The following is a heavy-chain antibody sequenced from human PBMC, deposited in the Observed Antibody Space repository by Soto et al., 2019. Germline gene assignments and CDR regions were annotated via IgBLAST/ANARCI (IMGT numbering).Heavy chain of an antibody. Sequence: EASVKVSCKASGYTFTSYGISWVRQAPGQGLEWMGWISAYNGNTNYAQNLQARVTMTTDTSTSTAYMELRSLRSDDTAVYYGARDRDFWRVSQLWGQATLGTV. V-gene: IGHV1-18*04. D-gene: IGHD3-3*01. CDR3: ARDRDFWRVSQL. CDR1: GYTFTSYG. J-gene: IGHJ4*02. CDR2: ISAYNGNT.